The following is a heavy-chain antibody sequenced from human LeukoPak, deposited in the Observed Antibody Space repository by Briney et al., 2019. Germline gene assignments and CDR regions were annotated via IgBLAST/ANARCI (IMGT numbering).Heavy chain of an antibody. CDR1: GGSISSYY. CDR3: ARTRISYFDY. D-gene: IGHD2/OR15-2a*01. CDR2: IYYSGST. J-gene: IGHJ4*02. V-gene: IGHV4-59*01. Sequence: SETLSLTCTVSGGSISSYYWSWIRQPPGKGLEWIGYIYYSGSTNHNPSLKSRVTISVDTSKNQFSLKLSSVTAADTAVYYCARTRISYFDYWGQGTLVTVSS.